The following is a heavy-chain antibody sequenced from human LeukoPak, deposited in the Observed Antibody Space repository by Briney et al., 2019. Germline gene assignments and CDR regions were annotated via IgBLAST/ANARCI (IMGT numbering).Heavy chain of an antibody. D-gene: IGHD3-10*01. Sequence: GSLRLSCAASGFSFSSYAMSWVRQAPGKGLEWVANIDQDGSEKYYVDSVKGRFTVSRDDAKNSLYLQMNSLRAEDTAVYYCAAVLRAYWGQGTLVTVSS. J-gene: IGHJ4*02. V-gene: IGHV3-7*01. CDR1: GFSFSSYA. CDR2: IDQDGSEK. CDR3: AAVLRAY.